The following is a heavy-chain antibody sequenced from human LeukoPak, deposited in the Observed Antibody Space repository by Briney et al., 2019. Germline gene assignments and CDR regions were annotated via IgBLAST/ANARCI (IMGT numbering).Heavy chain of an antibody. CDR1: GYSVSSNSAA. Sequence: SQTLSLTCAISGYSVSSNSAAWNWIRQSPSRGLEWVARTYYRSKWYNDYAVYVRSRITINPDTSKNQFSLQLNSVTPEDTAVYYCARDPDCSSTSCARSVAFDIWGQGTMVTVSS. J-gene: IGHJ3*02. V-gene: IGHV6-1*01. CDR3: ARDPDCSSTSCARSVAFDI. CDR2: TYYRSKWYN. D-gene: IGHD2-2*01.